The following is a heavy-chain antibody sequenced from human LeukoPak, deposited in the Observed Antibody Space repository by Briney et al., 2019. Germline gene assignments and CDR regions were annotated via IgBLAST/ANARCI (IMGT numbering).Heavy chain of an antibody. Sequence: SQTLSLTCTVSGGSISSGSYYWSWIRQPAGKGLEWIGRIYTSGSTNYNPSLKSRVTMSVDTSKNQFSLKLSSVTAADTAVYYCARDWNHYYYYYMDVWGKGTTVTVSS. CDR3: ARDWNHYYYYYMDV. J-gene: IGHJ6*03. CDR2: IYTSGST. CDR1: GGSISSGSYY. D-gene: IGHD1-1*01. V-gene: IGHV4-61*02.